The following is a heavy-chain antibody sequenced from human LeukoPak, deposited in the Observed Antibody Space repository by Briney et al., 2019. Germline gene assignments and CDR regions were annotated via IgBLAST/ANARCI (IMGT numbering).Heavy chain of an antibody. J-gene: IGHJ5*02. CDR3: AGMVRALHWFDL. V-gene: IGHV1-18*04. Sequence: SVKVSCKASGYTFTSYGISWVRQAPGQGLEWMGWISAYNGITNYAQKLQGRVTMTTDTSTSTAYMELRSLRSDDPAVYYCAGMVRALHWFDLWGQGTLVTVSS. D-gene: IGHD3-10*01. CDR1: GYTFTSYG. CDR2: ISAYNGIT.